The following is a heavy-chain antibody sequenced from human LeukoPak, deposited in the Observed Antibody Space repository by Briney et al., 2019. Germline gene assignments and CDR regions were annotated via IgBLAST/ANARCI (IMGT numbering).Heavy chain of an antibody. V-gene: IGHV3-13*01. CDR2: IGTAGDT. J-gene: IGHJ4*02. D-gene: IGHD4-17*01. CDR3: ARGFPVTILPDY. CDR1: GFTFSSYD. Sequence: RGSLRLSCAASGFTFSSYDMHWVRQATGKGLEWVSAIGTAGDTYYPGSVKGRFTISRDNSKNTLYLQMNSLRAEDTAVYYCARGFPVTILPDYWGQGTLVTVSS.